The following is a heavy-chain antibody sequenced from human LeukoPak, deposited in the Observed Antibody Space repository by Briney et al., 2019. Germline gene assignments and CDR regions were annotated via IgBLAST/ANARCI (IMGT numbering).Heavy chain of an antibody. D-gene: IGHD3-10*01. V-gene: IGHV4-39*07. CDR1: GGSISSSSYY. J-gene: IGHJ4*02. CDR2: IYYSGST. Sequence: SETLSLTCTVSGGSISSSSYYWGWIRQPPGKGLEWIGSIYYSGSTYYNPSLKSRVTISVDTSKNQFSLKLSSVTAADTAVYYCATGSAEYDPRLVDYWGQGTLATVSS. CDR3: ATGSAEYDPRLVDY.